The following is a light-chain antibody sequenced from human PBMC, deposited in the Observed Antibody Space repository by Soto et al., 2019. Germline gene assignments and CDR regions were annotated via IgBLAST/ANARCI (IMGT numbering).Light chain of an antibody. CDR1: SSDVGGYNY. Sequence: QSALTQPASVSGSPGQSITISCTGTSSDVGGYNYVPWYQQHPGKAPKLLIYDVSNRPSGVSNRFSGSKSGNPASLTISGLHAEDYADHYRGTYTSSTPVEFGGGTKLTVL. CDR2: DVS. V-gene: IGLV2-14*01. J-gene: IGLJ3*02. CDR3: GTYTSSTPVE.